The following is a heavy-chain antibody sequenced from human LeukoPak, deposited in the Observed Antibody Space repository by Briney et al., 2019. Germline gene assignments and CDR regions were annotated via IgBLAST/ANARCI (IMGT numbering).Heavy chain of an antibody. V-gene: IGHV3-48*01. CDR1: GFTFSSNG. Sequence: PGGSLRLSCAAYGFTFSSNGMNWVRPAPGKGLEWVSYISSGSTTIYYEDSVKGRFTISRDNAKNSLYLQMNSLRAEDTAVYYCARGRSGGYFDYWGQGTLVTVSS. CDR3: ARGRSGGYFDY. CDR2: ISSGSTTI. J-gene: IGHJ4*02. D-gene: IGHD3-3*01.